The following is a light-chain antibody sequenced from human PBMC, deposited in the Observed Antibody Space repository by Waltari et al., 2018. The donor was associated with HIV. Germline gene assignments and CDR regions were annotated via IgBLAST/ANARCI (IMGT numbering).Light chain of an antibody. V-gene: IGLV3-21*04. J-gene: IGLJ2*01. CDR1: NIGRQS. CDR2: YDS. CDR3: QVWDSSSGVV. Sequence: SYVLTQSPSVPVAPGKPARITCGGHNIGRQSVHWYQQKPGQAPVRGIYYDSDRPSGIPERFSGANSGNTATLTISSVEAGDEADYYCQVWDSSSGVVFGGGTRLTVL.